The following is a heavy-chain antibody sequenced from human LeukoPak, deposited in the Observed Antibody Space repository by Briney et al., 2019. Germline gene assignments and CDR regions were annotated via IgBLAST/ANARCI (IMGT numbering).Heavy chain of an antibody. CDR2: INPSGGST. J-gene: IGHJ4*02. D-gene: IGHD1-26*01. CDR1: GGTFSTYA. V-gene: IGHV1-46*01. Sequence: GASVKVSCTASGGTFSTYANNWVRQAPGQGLDWMGIINPSGGSTSYAQKFQGRVTMTRDTSTSTVYMELSSLRSEDTAVYYCAREERGSSGVFDYWGQGTLVTVSS. CDR3: AREERGSSGVFDY.